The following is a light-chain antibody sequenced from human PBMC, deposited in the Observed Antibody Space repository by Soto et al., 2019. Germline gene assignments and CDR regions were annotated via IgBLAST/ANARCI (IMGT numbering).Light chain of an antibody. CDR1: QGIGXT. V-gene: IGKV3-11*01. Sequence: EVVMRQSPATLSVSPGEGATLAFMASQGIGXTLAWYQQKPGQAPRLLIYDASNRATGIPARFSGSGSGTDFTLTISSLEPEDFAVYYCQQRSNWPPPLTFGGGTKVDIK. CDR3: QQRSNWPPPLT. J-gene: IGKJ4*01. CDR2: DAS.